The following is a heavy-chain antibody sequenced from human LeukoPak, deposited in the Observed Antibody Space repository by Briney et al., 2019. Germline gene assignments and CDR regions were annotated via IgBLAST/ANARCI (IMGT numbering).Heavy chain of an antibody. CDR2: ISYDGSNK. V-gene: IGHV3-30*18. J-gene: IGHJ1*01. Sequence: GGSLRLSCAASGFTFSNYGMHWARQAPGKGLEWEAVISYDGSNKYYADSVKGRFTISRDNSKNTLYLQMNSLRAEDTAVYYCAKGLWFGEPFQHWGQGTLVAVSS. CDR1: GFTFSNYG. D-gene: IGHD3-10*01. CDR3: AKGLWFGEPFQH.